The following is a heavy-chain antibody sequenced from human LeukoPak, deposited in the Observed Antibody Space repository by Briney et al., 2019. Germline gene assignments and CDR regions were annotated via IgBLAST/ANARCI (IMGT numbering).Heavy chain of an antibody. CDR3: ARARPSMWIDY. V-gene: IGHV3-30*04. CDR2: ISYDGSDK. J-gene: IGHJ4*02. Sequence: GGSLRLSCAASGFTFSSYAMSWVRQAPGKGLEWVAVISYDGSDKFYADSVKGRFTISRGSSKNTLYLQMNSLRPEDTAVYYCARARPSMWIDYWGQGTLVTVSS. CDR1: GFTFSSYA. D-gene: IGHD5-12*01.